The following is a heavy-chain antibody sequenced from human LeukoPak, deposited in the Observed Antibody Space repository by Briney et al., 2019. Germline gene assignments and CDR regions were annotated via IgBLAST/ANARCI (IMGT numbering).Heavy chain of an antibody. V-gene: IGHV3-9*01. CDR1: GFTFDDYA. CDR2: ISWNSGSI. D-gene: IGHD2-21*02. J-gene: IGHJ6*02. CDR3: AKDSSNCGGDCYQSYYYGMDV. Sequence: GRSLRLSCAAFGFTFDDYAMHWVRQAPGKGLEWVSGISWNSGSIGYADSMKGRFTISRDNAKNSLYLQMNSLRAEDTALYYCAKDSSNCGGDCYQSYYYGMDVWGQGTTVTASS.